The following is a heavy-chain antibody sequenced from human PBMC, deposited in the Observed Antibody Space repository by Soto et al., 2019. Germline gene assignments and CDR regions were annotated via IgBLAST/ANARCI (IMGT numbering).Heavy chain of an antibody. Sequence: PGGSLRLSCAASGFTFSNAWMSWVRQAPGKGLEWVGRIKTKTDGGTTDYAAPVKGRFTISRDDSKDTLYLQMNSLKTEDTAMYYCTTGYCSSTRCYWDYYYGMDVCGQGTTVTVS. V-gene: IGHV3-15*01. D-gene: IGHD2-2*01. J-gene: IGHJ6*02. CDR1: GFTFSNAW. CDR3: TTGYCSSTRCYWDYYYGMDV. CDR2: IKTKTDGGTT.